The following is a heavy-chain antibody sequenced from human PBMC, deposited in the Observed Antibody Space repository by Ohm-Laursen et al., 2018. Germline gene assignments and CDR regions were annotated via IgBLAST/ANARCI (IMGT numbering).Heavy chain of an antibody. CDR3: ARVGTTVTSLYYYGMDV. Sequence: SVKVSCNASGYTFTGYYMHWVRQAPGQGLEWMGWINPNSGGTNYAQKFQGRVTMTRDTSISTAYMELSRLRSDDTAMYYCARVGTTVTSLYYYGMDVWGQGTTVTVSS. CDR2: INPNSGGT. D-gene: IGHD4-17*01. V-gene: IGHV1-2*02. J-gene: IGHJ6*02. CDR1: GYTFTGYY.